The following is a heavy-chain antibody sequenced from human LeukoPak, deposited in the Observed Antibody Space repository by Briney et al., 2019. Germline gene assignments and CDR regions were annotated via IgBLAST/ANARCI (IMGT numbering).Heavy chain of an antibody. CDR1: GGSFSGYY. J-gene: IGHJ3*02. Sequence: PSETLSLTCAVYGGSFSGYYWSWIRQPPRKGLEWIGEINHSGSTNYNPSLKSRVTISVDTSKNQFSLKLSSVTAADTAVYYCARESSGTGAFDIWGQGTMVTVSS. CDR2: INHSGST. CDR3: ARESSGTGAFDI. V-gene: IGHV4-34*01. D-gene: IGHD6-6*01.